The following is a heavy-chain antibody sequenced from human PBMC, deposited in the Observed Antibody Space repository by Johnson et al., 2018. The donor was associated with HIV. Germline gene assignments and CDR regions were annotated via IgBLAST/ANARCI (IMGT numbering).Heavy chain of an antibody. Sequence: EVQLVESGGGVVRPGGSLRLSCAASGFIFDDFGMSWVRQAPGKGLEWVSVIYSGGSTYYADSVKGRFTIPRDNSKNTLYLQMNSLRAEDTAVYYCAKGAGYGEAWGALDIWGQGTMVTVSS. V-gene: IGHV3-66*02. CDR2: IYSGGST. CDR1: GFIFDDFG. D-gene: IGHD4-17*01. CDR3: AKGAGYGEAWGALDI. J-gene: IGHJ3*02.